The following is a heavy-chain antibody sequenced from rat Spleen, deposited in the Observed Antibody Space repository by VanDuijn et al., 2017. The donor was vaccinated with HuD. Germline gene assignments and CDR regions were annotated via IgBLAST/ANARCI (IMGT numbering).Heavy chain of an antibody. CDR1: GFTFSDFF. J-gene: IGHJ2*01. CDR2: ISSDGSST. D-gene: IGHD1-10*01. CDR3: ARQVTALDY. V-gene: IGHV5-29*01. Sequence: EVQLVESDGGLVQPGKSLNLSCAASGFTFSDFFMAWVRQAPAKGLEWVATISSDGSSTYYRDSVKGRFTISRDNAKRTLFLQMDSLRSEDTATYYCARQVTALDYWGQGVMATVSS.